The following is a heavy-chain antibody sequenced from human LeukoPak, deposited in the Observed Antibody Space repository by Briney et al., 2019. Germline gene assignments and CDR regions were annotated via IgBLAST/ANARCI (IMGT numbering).Heavy chain of an antibody. CDR2: IYSGGST. J-gene: IGHJ4*02. V-gene: IGHV3-53*01. CDR3: ARDSASGWYHAY. CDR1: GFTVSSNY. D-gene: IGHD6-19*01. Sequence: PGGSLRLSCAASGFTVSSNYMSWVRQAPGKGLEWVSVIYSGGSTYYADSVKDRFTISRDNSRNTLYLQMNSLRAEDMAVYYCARDSASGWYHAYWGQGTLVTVSS.